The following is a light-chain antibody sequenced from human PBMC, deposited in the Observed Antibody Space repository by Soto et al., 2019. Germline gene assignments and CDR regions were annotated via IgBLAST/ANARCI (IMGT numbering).Light chain of an antibody. CDR1: HSISTY. Sequence: DIQMTQSPSSLSASVGDRFTMTCRAGHSISTYLNWYQQKSGKPPKLLISAASSLQSGVPSRFSGSGSGTDFTLTISSLQPEDFATYYCQQSFSTLGWTFGQGTKVDIK. CDR3: QQSFSTLGWT. J-gene: IGKJ1*01. V-gene: IGKV1-39*01. CDR2: AAS.